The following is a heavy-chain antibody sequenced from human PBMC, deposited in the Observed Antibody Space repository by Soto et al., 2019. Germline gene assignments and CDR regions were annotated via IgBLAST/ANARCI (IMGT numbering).Heavy chain of an antibody. D-gene: IGHD6-19*01. J-gene: IGHJ6*02. CDR2: ISYDGSNK. CDR3: AKGGEYSSGGDYYYGMDV. V-gene: IGHV3-30*18. CDR1: GFTFSSYG. Sequence: QVQLVESGGGVVQPGRSLRLSCAASGFTFSSYGMHWVRQAPGKGLEWVAVISYDGSNKYYADSVKGRFTISRDNSKNTLYLQMNSLRAEDTAVYYCAKGGEYSSGGDYYYGMDVWGQGTTVTVSS.